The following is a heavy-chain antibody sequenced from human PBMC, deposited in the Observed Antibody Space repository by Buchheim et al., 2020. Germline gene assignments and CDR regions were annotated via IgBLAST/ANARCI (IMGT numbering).Heavy chain of an antibody. CDR2: ISESSTSI. CDR1: GFTFSSYS. V-gene: IGHV3-48*02. J-gene: IGHJ4*02. D-gene: IGHD2-2*01. Sequence: EVQLVESGGGLVQPGGSLRLSCAASGFTFSSYSMNWVRQAPGKGLEWVSYISESSTSIYYADSVKGRFTISRDNAKNSLYLQMNSLRDEDTAIYYCARQEQGYCSSISCYSVGRFQYYFVYWGQGTL. CDR3: ARQEQGYCSSISCYSVGRFQYYFVY.